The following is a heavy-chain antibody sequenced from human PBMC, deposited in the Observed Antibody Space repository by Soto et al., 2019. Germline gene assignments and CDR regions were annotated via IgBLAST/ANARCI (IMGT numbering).Heavy chain of an antibody. CDR1: GFTFSSYA. CDR2: IWFDGSNK. D-gene: IGHD2-15*01. V-gene: IGHV3-33*01. Sequence: VGSLRLSCAASGFTFSSYAIHWVRQAPGKGLEWVAIIWFDGSNKYYADSGKGRFSISRDNSKNTLFLQMDRLRAEDTAVYYCARGQLPAATTYFDFWGQGTLVTVSS. CDR3: ARGQLPAATTYFDF. J-gene: IGHJ4*02.